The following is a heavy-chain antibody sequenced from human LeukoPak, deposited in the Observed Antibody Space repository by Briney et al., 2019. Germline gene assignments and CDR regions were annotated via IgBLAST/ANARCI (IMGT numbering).Heavy chain of an antibody. J-gene: IGHJ5*01. D-gene: IGHD1-26*01. Sequence: SQTLSLTCAISGDSVSTNSATWAWLRQSPSRGLEWLGRTYYRSKWNNDYAVSMKSRITINPDTSKNQFSLQLNSVTPEDTAVYYCARLVGASWFDSWGQGTLVTVSS. CDR3: ARLVGASWFDS. CDR2: TYYRSKWNN. V-gene: IGHV6-1*01. CDR1: GDSVSTNSAT.